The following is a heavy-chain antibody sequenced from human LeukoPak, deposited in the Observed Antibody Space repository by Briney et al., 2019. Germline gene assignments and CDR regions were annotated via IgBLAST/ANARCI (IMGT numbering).Heavy chain of an antibody. CDR2: ISYDGSNK. D-gene: IGHD4-11*01. CDR3: ARDREVNYIYYYMDV. CDR1: GFTFSSYG. J-gene: IGHJ6*03. Sequence: GGSLRLSCAASGFTFSSYGMHWVRQAPGKGLEWVAVISYDGSNKYYADSVKGRFTISRDNAKNSLYLQMNSLRAEDTAVYYCARDREVNYIYYYMDVWGKGTTVTVSS. V-gene: IGHV3-30*03.